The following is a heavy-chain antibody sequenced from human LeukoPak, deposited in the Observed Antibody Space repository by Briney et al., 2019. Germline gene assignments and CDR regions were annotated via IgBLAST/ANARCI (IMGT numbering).Heavy chain of an antibody. Sequence: GGSLRLSCAGSGFTFSSYGMHWVRQAPGKGLEWVAVISYDGSNESYTDSVKGRFTISRDNSKNTLYLQMNSLISEDTAVYYCAKDRIIYCAGGCYDFDFWGQGTLITVSS. V-gene: IGHV3-30*18. CDR3: AKDRIIYCAGGCYDFDF. CDR2: ISYDGSNE. D-gene: IGHD2-21*02. CDR1: GFTFSSYG. J-gene: IGHJ4*02.